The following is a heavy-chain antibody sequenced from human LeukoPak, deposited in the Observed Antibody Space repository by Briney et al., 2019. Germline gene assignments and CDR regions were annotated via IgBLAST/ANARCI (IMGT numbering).Heavy chain of an antibody. V-gene: IGHV4-59*08. CDR2: IYHTGST. Sequence: SETLSLTCTVSGASITSYYWSWIRQPPGKGLEWMGQIYHTGSTNYNPSLKGRVTISIDTSKNQFSLKLSSVTAADAAVYYCARRSRSFFDYWGQGTLVTVSS. J-gene: IGHJ4*02. CDR1: GASITSYY. CDR3: ARRSRSFFDY.